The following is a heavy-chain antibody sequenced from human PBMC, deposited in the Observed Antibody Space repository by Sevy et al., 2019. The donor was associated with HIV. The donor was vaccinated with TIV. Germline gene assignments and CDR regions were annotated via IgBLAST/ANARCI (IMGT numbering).Heavy chain of an antibody. J-gene: IGHJ4*02. CDR1: GIIFKSYV. Sequence: GGSLRLSCAASGIIFKSYVMSWVRQAPGKGLEWLSGISASGGSTYYADSVKGRFTISRDNARNSLYLQMNSLRAEDTAVYYCARDMAYGSGSIVYDYWGQGTLVTVSS. CDR2: ISASGGST. D-gene: IGHD3-10*01. CDR3: ARDMAYGSGSIVYDY. V-gene: IGHV3-23*01.